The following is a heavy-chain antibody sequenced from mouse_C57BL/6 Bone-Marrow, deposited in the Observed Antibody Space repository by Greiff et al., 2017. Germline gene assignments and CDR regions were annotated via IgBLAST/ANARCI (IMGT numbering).Heavy chain of an antibody. Sequence: EVKLVESGAELVKPGASVKLSCTASGFNIKDSYIHWVKQRTEQGLEWIGRLDPEDGETKYAPKFQDKATITADTASNTAYLQRSSLTSEDTAVYYCTRSLIYYGTNYWGQGTTLTVAS. CDR1: GFNIKDSY. CDR3: TRSLIYYGTNY. CDR2: LDPEDGET. D-gene: IGHD1-1*01. J-gene: IGHJ2*01. V-gene: IGHV14-2*01.